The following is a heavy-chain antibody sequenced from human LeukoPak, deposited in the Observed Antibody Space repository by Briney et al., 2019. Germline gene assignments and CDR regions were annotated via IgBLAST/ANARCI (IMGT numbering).Heavy chain of an antibody. Sequence: GGSLRLSCAASGFTFSTYAMSWVCQAPGKGLEWVSDISGSGGSTYYADSVKGRFTISRDNSKNMLYLQMNSLRAEDTAVYYCAKDPRSSWYAEYFQHWGQGTLVTVSS. CDR1: GFTFSTYA. CDR3: AKDPRSSWYAEYFQH. CDR2: ISGSGGST. D-gene: IGHD6-13*01. V-gene: IGHV3-23*01. J-gene: IGHJ1*01.